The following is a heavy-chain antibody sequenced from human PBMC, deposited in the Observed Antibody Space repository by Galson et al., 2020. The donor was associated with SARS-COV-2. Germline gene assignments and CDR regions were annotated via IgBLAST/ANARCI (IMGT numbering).Heavy chain of an antibody. J-gene: IGHJ4*02. CDR2: IKGDGSET. Sequence: GSLRLSCAVSGFTFKDYWMSWFRQAPGKGLEWVANIKGDGSETNYVDSVKGRCSISRDNAVDSLYLQMNSLRVDDTAVYYCTREGWQGGYWGQGTRVTVSA. CDR3: TREGWQGGY. D-gene: IGHD6-19*01. V-gene: IGHV3-7*01. CDR1: GFTFKDYW.